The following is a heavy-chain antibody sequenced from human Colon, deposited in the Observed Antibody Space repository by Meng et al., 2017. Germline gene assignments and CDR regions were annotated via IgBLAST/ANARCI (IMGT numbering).Heavy chain of an antibody. CDR1: GDSISSGSYY. V-gene: IGHV4-61*02. J-gene: IGHJ4*02. CDR3: ARDRAVAGTKLFEY. Sequence: SETLSLTCTVSGDSISSGSYYWSWLRQPAGKGLEWIGRIYTSGKTNYNPSLKSRVTMSVDKSKNQFSLNLNSVTDADTAVYYCARDRAVAGTKLFEYWGQGTLVTVSS. D-gene: IGHD6-19*01. CDR2: IYTSGKT.